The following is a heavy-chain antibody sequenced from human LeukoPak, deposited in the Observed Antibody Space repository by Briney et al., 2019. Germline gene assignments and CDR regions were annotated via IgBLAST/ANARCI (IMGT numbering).Heavy chain of an antibody. CDR3: ARHRGGSYYGFPGTRYFDY. CDR2: INHSGST. V-gene: IGHV4-34*01. J-gene: IGHJ4*02. D-gene: IGHD1-26*01. CDR1: GGSFSNYY. Sequence: SGTLSLTCAVYGGSFSNYYWNWIRQPPGKGLEWIGEINHSGSTNYNPSLKSRVTISVDTSKNQFSLKLSSVTAADTAVYYCARHRGGSYYGFPGTRYFDYWGQGTLVTVSS.